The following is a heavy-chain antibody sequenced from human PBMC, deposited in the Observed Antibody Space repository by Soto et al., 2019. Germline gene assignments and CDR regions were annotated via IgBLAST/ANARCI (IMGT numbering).Heavy chain of an antibody. CDR1: VCSITSGDC. CDR3: ARGPFYYDDTSDTYYRGPFDS. D-gene: IGHD3-16*01. Sequence: SEALSLTCAVSVCSITSGDCWGWVRQPPGKGLEGIGSIYHSGDTNHNPSLKSRVTISVYTSKNQFSLTLRSVTAADTAVYFCARGPFYYDDTSDTYYRGPFDSWGHGNLVTVSS. V-gene: IGHV4-38-2*01. CDR2: IYHSGDT. J-gene: IGHJ4*01.